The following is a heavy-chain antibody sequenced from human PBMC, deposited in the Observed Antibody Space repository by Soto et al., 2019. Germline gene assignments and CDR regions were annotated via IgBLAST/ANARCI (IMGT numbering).Heavy chain of an antibody. J-gene: IGHJ4*02. Sequence: SETLSLTCTVSGGSISSYYWSWIRQPPGKGLKWIGYIYYSGSTNYNPSLKSRVIISVDTSKNQFSLKLSSVTAADTAVYYCARESYGDLDYWGQGTLVTVSS. V-gene: IGHV4-59*01. CDR2: IYYSGST. CDR1: GGSISSYY. CDR3: ARESYGDLDY. D-gene: IGHD4-17*01.